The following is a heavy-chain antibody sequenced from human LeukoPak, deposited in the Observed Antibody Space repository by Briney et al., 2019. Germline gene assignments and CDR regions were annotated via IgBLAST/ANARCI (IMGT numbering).Heavy chain of an antibody. CDR1: GYTFTGYY. CDR2: INPNSGGT. V-gene: IGHV1-2*02. D-gene: IGHD3-10*01. Sequence: ASVKVSCKASGYTFTGYYMHWVRQAPGQGLEWMGWINPNSGGTNYAQKFQGRVTMTRDTSISTACMELSGLRSDDTAVYYCARAGRITMVRGVIQPTDYWGQGTLVTVSS. J-gene: IGHJ4*02. CDR3: ARAGRITMVRGVIQPTDY.